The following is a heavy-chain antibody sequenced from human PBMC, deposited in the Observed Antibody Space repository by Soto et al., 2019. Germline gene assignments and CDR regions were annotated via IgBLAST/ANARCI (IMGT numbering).Heavy chain of an antibody. J-gene: IGHJ3*02. CDR1: GYTFTGYY. CDR2: INPNSGGT. D-gene: IGHD6-13*01. CDR3: ARLRSSSWSDAFDI. Sequence: ASVKVSCKASGYTFTGYYMHWVRQAPGQGLEWMGWINPNSGGTNYAQKFQGWVTMTRDTSISTAYTELSRLRSDDTAVYYCARLRSSSWSDAFDIWGQGTMVTVSS. V-gene: IGHV1-2*04.